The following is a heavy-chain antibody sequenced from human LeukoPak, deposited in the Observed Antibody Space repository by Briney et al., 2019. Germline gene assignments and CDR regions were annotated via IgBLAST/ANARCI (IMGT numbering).Heavy chain of an antibody. V-gene: IGHV1-18*01. CDR3: ARDKQQLVPGAFDI. CDR1: GYTFTNSA. D-gene: IGHD6-13*01. J-gene: IGHJ3*02. CDR2: ISAYNGNT. Sequence: ASVKVSCKASGYTFTNSAIHWVRQAPGQRLEWMGWISAYNGNTNYAQKLQGRVTMTTDTSTSTAYMELRSLRSDDTAVYYCARDKQQLVPGAFDIWGQGTMVTVSS.